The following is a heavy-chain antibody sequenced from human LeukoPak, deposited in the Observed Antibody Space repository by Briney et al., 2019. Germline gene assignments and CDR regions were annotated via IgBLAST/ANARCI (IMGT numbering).Heavy chain of an antibody. V-gene: IGHV4-34*01. CDR3: ARITWLRHIDY. CDR2: INHSGST. CDR1: GGSFSGYY. Sequence: TSETLSLTCAVYGGSFSGYYWSWIRQPPRKGLEWIGEINHSGSTNYNPSLKSRVTISVDTSKNQFSLKLSSVNAADTAVYYRARITWLRHIDYWGEGTLVTVSS. D-gene: IGHD5-12*01. J-gene: IGHJ4*02.